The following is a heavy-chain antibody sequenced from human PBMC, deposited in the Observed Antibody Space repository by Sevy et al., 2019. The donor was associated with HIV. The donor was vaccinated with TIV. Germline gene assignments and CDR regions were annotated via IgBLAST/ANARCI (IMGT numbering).Heavy chain of an antibody. CDR2: LFGGGHGA. J-gene: IGHJ4*02. V-gene: IGHV3-23*01. D-gene: IGHD6-13*01. CDR3: AKMEGQLVSEDYFDY. Sequence: GGSLRLSCVASGFTFSDYAMSWVRQAPGKGLEWVSSLFGGGHGANYADSVKGRFIISRDNSRNTLSLQLNSLRAEDAAVYYSAKMEGQLVSEDYFDYWGQGILVTVSS. CDR1: GFTFSDYA.